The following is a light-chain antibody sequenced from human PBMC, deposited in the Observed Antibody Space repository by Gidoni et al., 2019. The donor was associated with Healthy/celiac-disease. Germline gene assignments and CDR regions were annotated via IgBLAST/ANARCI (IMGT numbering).Light chain of an antibody. V-gene: IGKV1-5*03. J-gene: IGKJ1*01. CDR3: QQYNSYSPWRT. CDR1: QSISSW. Sequence: DIQMTQSPSTLSASVGDRVTITCRASQSISSWLAWYQQKPGKAPKLLIYKASSLESGVPSRFSGSGSGTEFTRTISSLQPDDFATYYCQQYNSYSPWRTFXQXTKVEIK. CDR2: KAS.